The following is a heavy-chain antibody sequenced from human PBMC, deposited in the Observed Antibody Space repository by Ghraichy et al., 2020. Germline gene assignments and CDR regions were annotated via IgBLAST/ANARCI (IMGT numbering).Heavy chain of an antibody. CDR3: ARGTYFYYGMDD. Sequence: GGSLRLSCTTSGFTFGDYAVSWFRQAPGKGLEWVGFIRSKAFGGTTEYAASVKGRFTISRDDSRSIAYLQMNSLKTEDTAGYYCARGTYFYYGMDDWGQGTTVTVSS. CDR1: GFTFGDYA. V-gene: IGHV3-49*03. CDR2: IRSKAFGGTT. J-gene: IGHJ6*02.